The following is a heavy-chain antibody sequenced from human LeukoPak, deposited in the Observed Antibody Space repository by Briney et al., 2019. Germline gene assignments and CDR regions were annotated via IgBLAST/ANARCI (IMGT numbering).Heavy chain of an antibody. Sequence: GGSLRLSCAASGFTFSSYWMHWVRQAPGKGLVWVSRINSDGSSTSYADSVKGRFTISRDNAKNTLYLQMNSLRAEDTALYYCAKDIVHGYYDSSGYLDYWGQGTLVTVSS. CDR2: INSDGSST. D-gene: IGHD3-22*01. V-gene: IGHV3-74*01. CDR3: AKDIVHGYYDSSGYLDY. J-gene: IGHJ4*02. CDR1: GFTFSSYW.